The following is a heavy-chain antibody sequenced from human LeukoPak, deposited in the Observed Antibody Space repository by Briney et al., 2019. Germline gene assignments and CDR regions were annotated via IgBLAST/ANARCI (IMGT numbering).Heavy chain of an antibody. D-gene: IGHD2-2*02. CDR3: ARVWGYCSSTSCYRSAFDI. CDR1: GGSISSGGYH. J-gene: IGHJ3*02. CDR2: IYYSGST. Sequence: SETLSLTCTVSGGSISSGGYHWSWIRQHPGKGLEWIGYIYYSGSTYYNPSLKSRVTISVDTSKNQFSLKLSSVTAADTAVYYCARVWGYCSSTSCYRSAFDIWGQGTMVTVSS. V-gene: IGHV4-31*03.